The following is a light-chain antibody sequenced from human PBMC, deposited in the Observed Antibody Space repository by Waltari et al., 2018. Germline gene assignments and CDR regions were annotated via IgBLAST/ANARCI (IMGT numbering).Light chain of an antibody. CDR3: MQSIHWPGT. CDR1: HSLAYSDGHTY. V-gene: IGKV2-30*01. J-gene: IGKJ1*01. Sequence: DVVMTQSPLSLPVTLGQPDSISCRSSHSLAYSDGHTYLNWFQQRQGQSPRRLIDWVSKRDSGVPDRFSGSGSGTDFTLKISRVEAEDIGDYYCMQSIHWPGTFGQGTKVEI. CDR2: WVS.